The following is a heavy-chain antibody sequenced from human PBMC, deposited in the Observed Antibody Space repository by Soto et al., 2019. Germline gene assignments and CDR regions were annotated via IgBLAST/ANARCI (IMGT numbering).Heavy chain of an antibody. CDR1: GFTFSSYE. Sequence: PVGSLRLSCAASGFTFSSYEMNWVRQAPGKGLEWVSYISSGGSTIYYADSVKGRFTISRDNAQNSLYLQMNSLRAEDPAVYYCAGHKVGTVMVNPHVDDWGQGARVAVTS. J-gene: IGHJ4*01. D-gene: IGHD5-18*01. CDR2: ISSGGSTI. V-gene: IGHV3-48*03. CDR3: AGHKVGTVMVNPHVDD.